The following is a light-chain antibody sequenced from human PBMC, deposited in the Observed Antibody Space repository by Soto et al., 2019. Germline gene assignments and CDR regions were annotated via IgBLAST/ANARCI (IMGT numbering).Light chain of an antibody. CDR1: QSVSSN. J-gene: IGKJ5*01. Sequence: EIVRTQSPATLSVSPGERATLSCRASQSVSSNLAWYQQKPGQPPRLLIYGASSRATGIPDRFSGSGSGTDFTLTISRLEPEDFAVFYCQHYDSLPITFGQGTRLEIK. CDR3: QHYDSLPIT. V-gene: IGKV3-20*01. CDR2: GAS.